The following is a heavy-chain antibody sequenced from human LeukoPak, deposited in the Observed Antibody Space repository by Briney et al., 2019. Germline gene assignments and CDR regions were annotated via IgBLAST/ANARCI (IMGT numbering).Heavy chain of an antibody. CDR2: IYYSGST. V-gene: IGHV4-39*07. D-gene: IGHD1-26*01. Sequence: PSETLSLTCTVSGGSISSSSYYWGWIRQPPGKGLEWIGSIYYSGSTYYNPSLKSRVTISVDTSKNQFSLKLSSVTAADTAVYYCARLRGELTFDYWGQGTLVTVSS. CDR3: ARLRGELTFDY. J-gene: IGHJ4*02. CDR1: GGSISSSSYY.